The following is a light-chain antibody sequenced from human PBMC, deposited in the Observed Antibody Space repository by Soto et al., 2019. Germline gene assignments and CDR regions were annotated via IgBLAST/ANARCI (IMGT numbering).Light chain of an antibody. Sequence: DIQMTQSPSTLSASVGDTVTVTCRASQSVSGWLAWYQQKPGEAPKPLIYAASSLQNGVPSRFSGSGSGTDFTLTISSLQPEDFATYYCQQSHNTWTFGQGTKVDIK. J-gene: IGKJ1*01. CDR3: QQSHNTWT. CDR1: QSVSGW. CDR2: AAS. V-gene: IGKV1-39*01.